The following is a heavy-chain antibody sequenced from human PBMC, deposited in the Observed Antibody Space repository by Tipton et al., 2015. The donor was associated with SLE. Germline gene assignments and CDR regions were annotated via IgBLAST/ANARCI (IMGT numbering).Heavy chain of an antibody. CDR1: GGSINSYY. Sequence: TLSLTCTVSGGSINSYYWSWIRQPPGKGLQWIGYIYYSGGTSYIPSLKSRVIISVDTSKNQFSLKLSSVTAADTAVYYCASSSGYIDDAFDLWGQGTMVTVSS. CDR3: ASSSGYIDDAFDL. V-gene: IGHV4-59*08. J-gene: IGHJ3*01. D-gene: IGHD3-22*01. CDR2: IYYSGGT.